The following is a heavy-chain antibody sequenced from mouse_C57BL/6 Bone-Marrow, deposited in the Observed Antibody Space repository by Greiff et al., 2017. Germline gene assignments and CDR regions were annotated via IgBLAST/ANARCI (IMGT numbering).Heavy chain of an antibody. Sequence: QVQLQQPGAELVKPGASVKLSCKASGYTFTSYWMHWVKQRPGQGLEWIGMIHPNSGSTNYTAKFKSKATLTVDKSSSTAYIKRSSQTAEDSAVYYCARSRSNYGEYYAMDYWGQGTSVTVAS. J-gene: IGHJ4*01. D-gene: IGHD2-5*01. V-gene: IGHV1-64*01. CDR2: IHPNSGST. CDR1: GYTFTSYW. CDR3: ARSRSNYGEYYAMDY.